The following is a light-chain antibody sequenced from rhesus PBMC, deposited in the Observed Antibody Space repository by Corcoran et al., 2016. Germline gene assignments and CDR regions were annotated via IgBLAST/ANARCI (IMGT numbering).Light chain of an antibody. J-gene: IGKJ2*01. CDR3: QQHDNSPPS. CDR2: KAS. Sequence: DIQMAQSPSSLSASVGDTVTITCRASQGISSYLAWYQQKPGKAPKLLIYKASTLQSGVPSRCSGSGSETDFTITISSLLPEDFATYYCQQHDNSPPSFGQGTKVEIK. V-gene: IGKV1-25*01. CDR1: QGISSY.